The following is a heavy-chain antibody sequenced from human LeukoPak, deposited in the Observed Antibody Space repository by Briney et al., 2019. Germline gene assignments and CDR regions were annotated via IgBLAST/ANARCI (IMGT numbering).Heavy chain of an antibody. CDR3: ARPGIVGAKVTSNAFDI. CDR1: GYSFTSYW. J-gene: IGHJ3*02. Sequence: GESLNISFKGSGYSFTSYWIGWVRQMPGKGLGWIGIIYPGDSDTRYSPSFQGQVTISADKSISTAYLQWSSLKASDTAMYYCARPGIVGAKVTSNAFDIWGQGTMVTVSS. CDR2: IYPGDSDT. V-gene: IGHV5-51*01. D-gene: IGHD1-26*01.